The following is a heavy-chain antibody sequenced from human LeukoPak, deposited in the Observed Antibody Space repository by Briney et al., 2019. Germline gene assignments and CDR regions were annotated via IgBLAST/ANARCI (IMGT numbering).Heavy chain of an antibody. Sequence: PGGSLRLSCAASGFTFSSYAMNWVRQAPGKGLEWVSSISSSSSYIYYADSVKGRFTISRDNAKNSLYLQMNSLRAEDTAVYYCATLPGGWGSSLWGQGTLVTVSS. CDR1: GFTFSSYA. D-gene: IGHD7-27*01. J-gene: IGHJ4*02. CDR2: ISSSSSYI. CDR3: ATLPGGWGSSL. V-gene: IGHV3-21*01.